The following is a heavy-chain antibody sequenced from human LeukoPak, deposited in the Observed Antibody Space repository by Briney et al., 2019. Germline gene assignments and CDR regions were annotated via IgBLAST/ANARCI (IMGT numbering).Heavy chain of an antibody. V-gene: IGHV1-69*02. CDR3: ARRVIDYYDSSGSFDY. J-gene: IGHJ4*02. CDR2: IIPILGIA. CDR1: GGTFSSYT. Sequence: SVKVSCKASGGTFSSYTISWVRQAPGQGLEWMGRIIPILGIANYAQKFQGRVTITADKSTSTAYMELSSLRSEDTAVYYCARRVIDYYDSSGSFDYWGQGTLVTVSS. D-gene: IGHD3-22*01.